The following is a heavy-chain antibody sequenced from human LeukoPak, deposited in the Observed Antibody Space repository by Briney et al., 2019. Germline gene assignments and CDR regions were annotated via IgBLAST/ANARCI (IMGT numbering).Heavy chain of an antibody. CDR2: IYSGGST. CDR3: ASVAMVRGVISSSVFDY. V-gene: IGHV3-53*01. Sequence: GGSLRLPCAASGFPLSSYIMSWPRQPPGKGVEWVSDIYSGGSTYYADSLKGRFPISRDNSKKPLYLQMNSLRAEDTAVYYCASVAMVRGVISSSVFDYWGQGTLVTVSS. CDR1: GFPLSSYI. J-gene: IGHJ4*02. D-gene: IGHD3-10*01.